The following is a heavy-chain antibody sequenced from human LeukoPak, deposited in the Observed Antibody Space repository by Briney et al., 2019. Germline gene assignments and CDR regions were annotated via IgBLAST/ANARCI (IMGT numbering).Heavy chain of an antibody. J-gene: IGHJ5*02. Sequence: SETLSLTCTVSGGSISSYYWSWIRRPPGKGLEWIGYIYYSGSTNYNPSLKSRVTISVDTSKNQFSLKLSSMTAADAAVYYCARGYYDFWSGPPPGFDPWGQGTLVTVSS. CDR2: IYYSGST. CDR1: GGSISSYY. D-gene: IGHD3-3*01. CDR3: ARGYYDFWSGPPPGFDP. V-gene: IGHV4-59*01.